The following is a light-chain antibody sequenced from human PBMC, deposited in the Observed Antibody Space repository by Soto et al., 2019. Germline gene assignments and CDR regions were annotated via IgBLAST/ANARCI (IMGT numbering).Light chain of an antibody. CDR2: GAS. CDR1: QSVNNNY. Sequence: EIVLTQSPGTLSLSPGERATLSCRASQSVNNNYLAWYQQKPGQAPRLLIYGASTRATGIPDRFSGSGSGTDFTLTISRLEPEDFAVYYCQQYGSSGTFGQGTKVDIK. V-gene: IGKV3-20*01. CDR3: QQYGSSGT. J-gene: IGKJ1*01.